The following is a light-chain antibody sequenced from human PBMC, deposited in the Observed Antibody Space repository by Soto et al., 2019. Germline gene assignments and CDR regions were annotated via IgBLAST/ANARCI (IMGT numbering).Light chain of an antibody. CDR1: QSVGTK. V-gene: IGKV3-11*01. CDR2: DAS. Sequence: EILLTQSPGTLSLSPGERATLSCRATQSVGTKLVWYQQKPGQAPRLLIFDASNRAAGIPARFSGSGSGADFSLTISSLEPEDFAVYYCQQRGNWPVTFGGGTKVEI. J-gene: IGKJ4*01. CDR3: QQRGNWPVT.